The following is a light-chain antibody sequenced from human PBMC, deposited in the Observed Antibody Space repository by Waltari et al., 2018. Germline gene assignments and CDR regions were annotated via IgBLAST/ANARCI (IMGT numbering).Light chain of an antibody. V-gene: IGKV3-20*01. CDR3: QMYVNLPAT. CDR2: HTS. J-gene: IGKJ1*01. Sequence: EIVLTQSPGTLSLSPGERATLSCRASQSVGKYLAWYQQKPGQAPRLLIYHTSTRATGIPDRFSGSGSGTDFSLTISRLEPGDFAVYHCQMYVNLPATFGQGTKVEI. CDR1: QSVGKY.